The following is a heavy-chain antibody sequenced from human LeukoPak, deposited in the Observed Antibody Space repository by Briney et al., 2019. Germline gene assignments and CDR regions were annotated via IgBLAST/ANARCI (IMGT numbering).Heavy chain of an antibody. CDR3: AKDGTGTYVGAYFDY. Sequence: PGRSLRLSCAASGFTFSSYGMHWVRQAPGKGLEWVAVIWYDGSNKYYADSVKGRFTISRDNSKNTLYLQMNSLRAEDTAVYYCAKDGTGTYVGAYFDYWGQGTLVTVSS. J-gene: IGHJ4*02. CDR1: GFTFSSYG. CDR2: IWYDGSNK. V-gene: IGHV3-33*06. D-gene: IGHD1-7*01.